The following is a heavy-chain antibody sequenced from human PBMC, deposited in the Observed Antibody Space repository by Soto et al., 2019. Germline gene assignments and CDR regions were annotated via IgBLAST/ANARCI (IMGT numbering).Heavy chain of an antibody. CDR1: GFPFNIAW. V-gene: IGHV3-15*07. CDR2: VKSVTDGGTI. D-gene: IGHD6-19*01. CDR3: VRGSNGWNCMDV. J-gene: IGHJ6*02. Sequence: PGGSLRLSCAASGFPFNIAWMNWVRQAPGKGLEWVGRVKSVTDGGTIDYAAPVKGRFIISRDDSRNTVYLQMNSLQTEDTAVYYCVRGSNGWNCMDVWGQGTTVTVSS.